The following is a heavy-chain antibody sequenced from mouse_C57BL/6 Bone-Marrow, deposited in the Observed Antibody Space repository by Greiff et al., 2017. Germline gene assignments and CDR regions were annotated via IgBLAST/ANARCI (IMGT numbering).Heavy chain of an antibody. J-gene: IGHJ1*03. D-gene: IGHD1-2*01. CDR2: IYPGGGYT. CDR3: ARRLVRYWYFDV. V-gene: IGHV1-63*01. CDR1: GYSFTNYW. Sequence: VQLQQSGAELVRPGTSVKMSCKASGYSFTNYWIGWAKQRPGHGLEWIGEIYPGGGYTNYNEKFKGKATLTADKSSSTAYMQVSSLTAEASALYYCARRLVRYWYFDVWGTGTTVTVSA.